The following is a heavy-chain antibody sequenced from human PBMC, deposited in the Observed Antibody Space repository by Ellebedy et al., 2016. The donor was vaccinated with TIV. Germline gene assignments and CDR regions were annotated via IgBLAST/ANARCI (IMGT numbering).Heavy chain of an antibody. CDR3: TRGGGYYDSSGYYLDKYYFDY. Sequence: GESLKISXAASGFTFSSYGMHWVRQAPGKGLEWVAVIWYDGSNKYYADSVKGRFTISRDNSKHTLYLQMNSLRAEDTAVYYCTRGGGYYDSSGYYLDKYYFDYWGQGTLVTVSS. D-gene: IGHD3-22*01. J-gene: IGHJ4*02. CDR1: GFTFSSYG. CDR2: IWYDGSNK. V-gene: IGHV3-33*01.